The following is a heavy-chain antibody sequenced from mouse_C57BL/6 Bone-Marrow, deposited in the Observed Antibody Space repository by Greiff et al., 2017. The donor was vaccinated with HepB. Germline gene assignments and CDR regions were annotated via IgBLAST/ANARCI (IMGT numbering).Heavy chain of an antibody. CDR3: ARHFFYSNCAMDY. D-gene: IGHD2-5*01. V-gene: IGHV5-9*01. CDR1: GFTFSSYT. Sequence: EVKVVESGGGLVKPGGSLKLSCAASGFTFSSYTMSWVRQTPEKRLEWVATISGGGGNTYYPDSVKGRFTISRDNAKNTLYLQMSSLRSEDTALYYCARHFFYSNCAMDYWGQGTLVTVSS. J-gene: IGHJ4*01. CDR2: ISGGGGNT.